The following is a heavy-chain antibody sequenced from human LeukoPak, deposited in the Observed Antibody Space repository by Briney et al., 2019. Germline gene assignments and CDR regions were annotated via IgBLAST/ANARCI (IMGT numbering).Heavy chain of an antibody. Sequence: SETLSLTCTVSGGSISSSSYYWGWIRQPPGKGLEWIGSIYYSGSTYYNPSLKSRVTISVDTSKNQFSLKLSSVTAADTAVYYCARGWGPYGGHYFDYWGQGTLVTVSS. V-gene: IGHV4-39*01. D-gene: IGHD4-23*01. CDR1: GGSISSSSYY. CDR2: IYYSGST. CDR3: ARGWGPYGGHYFDY. J-gene: IGHJ4*02.